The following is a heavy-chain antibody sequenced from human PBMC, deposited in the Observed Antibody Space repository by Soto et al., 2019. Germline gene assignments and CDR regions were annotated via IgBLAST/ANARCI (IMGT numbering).Heavy chain of an antibody. Sequence: ASVKVSCKASGYIFTDSHIHWVRQASGQGLEWLGWINPKTGDTHYSQKFQGRIIMTRDTSIRTAYLELTNLTSDDTAVYYCERDPPRFFTSSPEGAGLWGQGTLVTVS. J-gene: IGHJ4*02. V-gene: IGHV1-2*02. CDR3: ERDPPRFFTSSPEGAGL. D-gene: IGHD6-6*01. CDR1: GYIFTDSH. CDR2: INPKTGDT.